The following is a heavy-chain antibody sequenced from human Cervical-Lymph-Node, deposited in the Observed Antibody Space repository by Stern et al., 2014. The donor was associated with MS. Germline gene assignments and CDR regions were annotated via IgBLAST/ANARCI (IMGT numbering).Heavy chain of an antibody. CDR3: ARASYYGSGIDY. D-gene: IGHD3-10*01. J-gene: IGHJ4*02. Sequence: QLQLQESGPGLVKPSQTLSLTCTVSGGSISSGGYYWIWIRQHPGKGLEWIGYIYYSGSTYYIPSLNSRVTISVDTSKNQFSLNLSSVTAADTAVDYCARASYYGSGIDYWGQGTLVTVSS. V-gene: IGHV4-31*03. CDR1: GGSISSGGYY. CDR2: IYYSGST.